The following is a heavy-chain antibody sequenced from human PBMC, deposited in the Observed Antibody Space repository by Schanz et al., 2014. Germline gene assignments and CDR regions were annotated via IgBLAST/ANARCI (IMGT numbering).Heavy chain of an antibody. CDR3: ARGHLFGADY. CDR1: GYTFTGYY. CDR2: ISPNSGDS. J-gene: IGHJ4*02. V-gene: IGHV1-2*02. Sequence: QVQLVQSGAEVKKPGASVKVSCKASGYTFTGYYMHWVREAPGQGLEWMGWISPNSGDSNYAQKQHGRVTMTRDTSISPAYMDLRRLRSDDTAVYYCARGHLFGADYWGQGTLVTVSS. D-gene: IGHD1-26*01.